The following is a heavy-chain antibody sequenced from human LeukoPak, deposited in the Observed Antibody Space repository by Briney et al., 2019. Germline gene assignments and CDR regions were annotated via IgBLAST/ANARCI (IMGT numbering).Heavy chain of an antibody. CDR2: INPSGGAT. V-gene: IGHV1-46*01. J-gene: IGHJ4*02. D-gene: IGHD3-3*02. Sequence: ASVKASCKASGYTLTSYYLHWVRQAPGQGLEWMGIINPSGGATNYAQMFQGRVTMTSDTSTSTVYMELSSLRSEDTAVYYCATARGHFWSGYYDYWGQGTLVTVSS. CDR3: ATARGHFWSGYYDY. CDR1: GYTLTSYY.